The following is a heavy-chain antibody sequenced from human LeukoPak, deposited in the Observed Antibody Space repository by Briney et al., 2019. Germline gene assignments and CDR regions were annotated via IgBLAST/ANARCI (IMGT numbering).Heavy chain of an antibody. D-gene: IGHD2-21*02. J-gene: IGHJ3*02. Sequence: PGGSLRLSCAASGFTVSNNYMSWVRQAPGKGLEWVSITYSDSSTNYADSVKGRFTISRDTSQNTLSLQMNSLRAEDTAAYYCMRKNRDFNAAFDIWGQGTVVTVSS. V-gene: IGHV3-53*01. CDR3: MRKNRDFNAAFDI. CDR2: TYSDSST. CDR1: GFTVSNNY.